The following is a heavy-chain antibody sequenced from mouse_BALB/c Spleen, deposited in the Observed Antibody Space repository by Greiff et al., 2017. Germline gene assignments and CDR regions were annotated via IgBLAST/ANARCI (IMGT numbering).Heavy chain of an antibody. CDR2: ISSGGSYT. V-gene: IGHV5-9-4*01. CDR3: ARAYYDYFDY. Sequence: EVQRVESGGGLVKPGGSLKLSCAASGFTFSSYAMPWVRQSPEKRLEWVAEISSGGSYTYYPDTVTGRFTISRDNAKNTLYLEMSSLRSEDTAMYYCARAYYDYFDYWGQGTTLTVAS. CDR1: GFTFSSYA. D-gene: IGHD1-1*01. J-gene: IGHJ2*01.